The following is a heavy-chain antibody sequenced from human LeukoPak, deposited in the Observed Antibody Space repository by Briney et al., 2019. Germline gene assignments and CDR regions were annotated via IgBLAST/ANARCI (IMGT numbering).Heavy chain of an antibody. CDR1: GGSISSYY. D-gene: IGHD2-15*01. CDR3: ARGRGLGYCSGGSCYGMDV. Sequence: PSETLSLTCTVSGGSISSYYWTWIRQPAGKGLEWIGRILNGGSTNYNPSLKSRVTISVDTSKNQFSLKLSSVTAADTAVYYCARGRGLGYCSGGSCYGMDVWGQGTTVTVSS. V-gene: IGHV4-4*07. J-gene: IGHJ6*02. CDR2: ILNGGST.